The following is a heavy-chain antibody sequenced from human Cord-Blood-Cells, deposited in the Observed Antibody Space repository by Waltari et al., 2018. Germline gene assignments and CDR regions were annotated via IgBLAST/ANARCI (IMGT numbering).Heavy chain of an antibody. CDR1: GYTFTSYG. J-gene: IGHJ4*02. CDR3: ARDRGDIVGATTRFDY. V-gene: IGHV1-18*01. CDR2: IRAYNGNT. Sequence: QVQQVQSGAEVKKPGASVKVSCKASGYTFTSYGISWVRPAPGQGLEWMGWIRAYNGNTNYAQKLQGRVTMTTDTSTSTAYMELRSLRSDDTAVYYCARDRGDIVGATTRFDYWGQGTLVTVSS. D-gene: IGHD1-26*01.